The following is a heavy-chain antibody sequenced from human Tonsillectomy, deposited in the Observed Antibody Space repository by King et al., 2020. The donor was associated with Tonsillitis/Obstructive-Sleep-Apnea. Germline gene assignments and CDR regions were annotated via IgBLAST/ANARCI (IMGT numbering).Heavy chain of an antibody. Sequence: VQLVESGGGVVQPGRSLRLSCAASGFTFSNYVMHWVRQAPGKGLEWVADIWFDGSNKYSADSVKGRFTISRDNSKNTLYLQMNSLRAEDTAVYYCARPRDYGDSHGFQHWGQGTLVTVSS. CDR3: ARPRDYGDSHGFQH. CDR1: GFTFSNYV. J-gene: IGHJ1*01. CDR2: IWFDGSNK. D-gene: IGHD4-17*01. V-gene: IGHV3-33*01.